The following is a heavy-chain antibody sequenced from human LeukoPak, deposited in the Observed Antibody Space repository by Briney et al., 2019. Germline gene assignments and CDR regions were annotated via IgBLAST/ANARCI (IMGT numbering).Heavy chain of an antibody. D-gene: IGHD3-10*01. Sequence: GGSLRLPCAASGFTFSSHSMNWVRQAPGKGLEWVSYISSSSRTIHYADSVKGRFTISRDNAKNSLYLQMNSLRDEDTAVYYCARDLSSVPTRWGQGTLVTVSS. CDR3: ARDLSSVPTR. V-gene: IGHV3-48*02. CDR1: GFTFSSHS. J-gene: IGHJ4*02. CDR2: ISSSSRTI.